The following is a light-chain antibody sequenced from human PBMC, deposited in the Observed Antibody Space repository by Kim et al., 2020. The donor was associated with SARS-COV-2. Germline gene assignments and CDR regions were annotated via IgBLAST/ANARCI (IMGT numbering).Light chain of an antibody. CDR2: DAS. V-gene: IGKV3-11*01. CDR3: QQRSNWPPEYT. CDR1: QSVRNY. J-gene: IGKJ2*01. Sequence: EIVLTQSPATLSLSPGERATLSCRASQSVRNYLAWYQQKPGQAPRLLIYDASNRAIGIPARFSGGGSGTDFTLTISSLEPEDFAVYYCQQRSNWPPEYTFGQGTKLEIK.